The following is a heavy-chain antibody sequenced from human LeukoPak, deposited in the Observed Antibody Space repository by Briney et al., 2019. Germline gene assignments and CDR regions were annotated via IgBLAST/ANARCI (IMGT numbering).Heavy chain of an antibody. D-gene: IGHD2-15*01. Sequence: GGSLSLSCAASGFTFSSYSMNWVRQAPGKGLEWVSSISSSSSYIYYADSVKGRFTISRDNAKNTLSLQMNSLRAEDTAVYYCARGAGWYCSAGSCYTGYFDYWGQGNLVTVSS. CDR3: ARGAGWYCSAGSCYTGYFDY. CDR1: GFTFSSYS. V-gene: IGHV3-21*01. CDR2: ISSSSSYI. J-gene: IGHJ4*02.